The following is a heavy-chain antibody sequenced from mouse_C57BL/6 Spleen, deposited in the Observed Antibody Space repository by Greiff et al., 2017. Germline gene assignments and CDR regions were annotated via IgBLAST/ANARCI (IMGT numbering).Heavy chain of an antibody. CDR3: ARGGDGGYYFDY. V-gene: IGHV1-61*01. J-gene: IGHJ2*01. D-gene: IGHD3-3*01. CDR1: GYTFTSYW. CDR2: IYPSDSET. Sequence: VQLQQPGAELVRPGSSVKLSCKASGYTFTSYWMDWVKQRPGQGLEWIGNIYPSDSETHYNQKFKDKATLTVDKSSSTAYIQLSSLTSEDSVSVCCARGGDGGYYFDYWGQGTTLTVSS.